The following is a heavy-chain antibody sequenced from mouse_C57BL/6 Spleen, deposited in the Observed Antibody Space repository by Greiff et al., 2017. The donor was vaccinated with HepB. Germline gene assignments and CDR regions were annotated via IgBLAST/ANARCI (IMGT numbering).Heavy chain of an antibody. CDR2: ISSGSSTI. D-gene: IGHD1-1*01. Sequence: EVQWVESGGGLVKPGGSLKLSCAASGFTFSAYGMHWVRQAPEKGLEWVAYISSGSSTIYYADTVKGRFTISRDNAKNTLFLQMTSLRSEDTAMYYCARRDYFYYFDYWGQGTTLTVSS. J-gene: IGHJ2*01. CDR3: ARRDYFYYFDY. CDR1: GFTFSAYG. V-gene: IGHV5-17*01.